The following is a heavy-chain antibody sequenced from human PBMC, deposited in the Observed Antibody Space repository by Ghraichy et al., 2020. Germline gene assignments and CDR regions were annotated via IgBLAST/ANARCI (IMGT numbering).Heavy chain of an antibody. D-gene: IGHD2-2*01. Sequence: SETLSLTCTVSGGSISSGGYYWSWIRQHPGKGLEWIGYIYYSGSTYYNPSLKSRVTISVDTSKNQFSLKLSSVTAADTAVYYCARDKCSSTSCYRGPYYYMDVWGKGTTVTVSS. J-gene: IGHJ6*03. CDR1: GGSISSGGYY. V-gene: IGHV4-31*03. CDR2: IYYSGST. CDR3: ARDKCSSTSCYRGPYYYMDV.